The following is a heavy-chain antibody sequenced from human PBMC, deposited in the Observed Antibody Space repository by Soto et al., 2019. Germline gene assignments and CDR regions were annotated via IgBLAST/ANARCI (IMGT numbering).Heavy chain of an antibody. CDR3: ARTFRAGYFID. Sequence: QVTLKESGPVLVKPTETLTLTCTVYVASLNDATMGVSWIRQPHGKALEWLANIFSNDDKSYTSSLKSRLTIPKDTSESQVVLTITSVDPVDTATYHWARTFRAGYFIDWGQVTLVAFSS. D-gene: IGHD1-26*01. CDR2: IFSNDDK. V-gene: IGHV2-26*01. CDR1: VASLNDATMG. J-gene: IGHJ4*02.